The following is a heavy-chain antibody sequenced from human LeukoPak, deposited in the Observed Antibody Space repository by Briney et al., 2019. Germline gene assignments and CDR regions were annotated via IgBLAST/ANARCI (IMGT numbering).Heavy chain of an antibody. CDR3: AREMDTMITFGGVLPSKWFDP. V-gene: IGHV4-59*01. CDR2: IYYSGST. J-gene: IGHJ5*02. Sequence: SETLSLTCTVSGGSISSYYWSWIRQPPGRGLEWIGYIYYSGSTNYNPSLKSRVTISVDTSKNQFSLKLSSVTAADTAVYYCAREMDTMITFGGVLPSKWFDPWGQGTLVTVSS. D-gene: IGHD3-16*01. CDR1: GGSISSYY.